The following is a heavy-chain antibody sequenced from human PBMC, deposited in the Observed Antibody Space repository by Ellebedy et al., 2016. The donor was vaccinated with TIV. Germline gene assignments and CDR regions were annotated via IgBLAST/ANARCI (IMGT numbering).Heavy chain of an antibody. D-gene: IGHD5-12*01. CDR2: ISAYTGNT. CDR3: ARDMVQGMVAKYLWFDY. Sequence: ASVKVSCKTSGFAFGSYAISWLRQAPGQGVEWMGWISAYTGNTDYAQKFQGRVTLTTDTSTSTAYMELRRLRSDDTAVYYCARDMVQGMVAKYLWFDYWGQGTLVSVSS. V-gene: IGHV1-18*01. CDR1: GFAFGSYA. J-gene: IGHJ4*02.